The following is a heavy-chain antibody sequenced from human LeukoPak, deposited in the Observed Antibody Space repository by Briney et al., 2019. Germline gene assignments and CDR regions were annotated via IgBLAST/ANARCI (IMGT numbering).Heavy chain of an antibody. Sequence: SETLSLTCTVSGGSISSGGYYWSWIRQHPGKGLEWIGYIYYSGSTYYNPPLKSRVTISVDTSKNQFSLKPSSVTAADTAVYYCARAVEYSRPFDYWGQGTLVTVSS. CDR1: GGSISSGGYY. CDR3: ARAVEYSRPFDY. D-gene: IGHD6-6*01. J-gene: IGHJ4*02. CDR2: IYYSGST. V-gene: IGHV4-31*03.